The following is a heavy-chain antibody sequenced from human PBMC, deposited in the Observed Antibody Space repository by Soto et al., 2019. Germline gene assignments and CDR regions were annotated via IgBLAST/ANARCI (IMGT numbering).Heavy chain of an antibody. Sequence: QVQLQQWGAGLLKPSETLSLTCAVYGGSFSGYYWSWIRQPPGKGLEWMGEINHSGSTNYNPSLRSRVTISVHTSNNQFSLKLSSVTAADTAVYYCARGKVTAIFLRFYYFDYWGQGTLVTVSS. CDR2: INHSGST. CDR1: GGSFSGYY. J-gene: IGHJ4*02. D-gene: IGHD3-10*01. V-gene: IGHV4-34*01. CDR3: ARGKVTAIFLRFYYFDY.